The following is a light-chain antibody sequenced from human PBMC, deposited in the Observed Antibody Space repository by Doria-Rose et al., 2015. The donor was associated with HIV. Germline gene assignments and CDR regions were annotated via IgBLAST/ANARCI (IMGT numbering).Light chain of an antibody. CDR3: HQYGTSWT. CDR1: QSFSSTY. Sequence: EIVLTQSPGTLSLSSGERATLSCRASQSFSSTYLAWYQRKPGQAPSLLIYEGSTRATGIPDRISASGSGTDVTLTINRLEPEDFALYYCHQYGTSWTFGQGTKVEV. CDR2: EGS. V-gene: IGKV3-20*01. J-gene: IGKJ1*01.